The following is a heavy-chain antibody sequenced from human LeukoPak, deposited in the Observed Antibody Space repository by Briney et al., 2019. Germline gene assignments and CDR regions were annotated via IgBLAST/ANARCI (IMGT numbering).Heavy chain of an antibody. J-gene: IGHJ4*02. CDR3: ARGGGGYYDYVWGSYRYGDRTFDY. CDR1: GYTFTSYD. CDR2: MNPNSGNT. Sequence: ASVKVSCKASGYTFTSYDINWVRQATGQGLEWMGWMNPNSGNTGYAQKFQGRATMTRNTSISTAYMELSSLRSEDTAVYYCARGGGGYYDYVWGSYRYGDRTFDYWGQGTLVTVSS. V-gene: IGHV1-8*01. D-gene: IGHD3-16*02.